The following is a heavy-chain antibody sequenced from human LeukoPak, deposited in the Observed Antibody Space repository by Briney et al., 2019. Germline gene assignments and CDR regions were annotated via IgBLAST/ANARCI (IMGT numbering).Heavy chain of an antibody. CDR2: ISSSSSDI. J-gene: IGHJ5*01. CDR1: GFTFSNAW. Sequence: GGSLRLSCAASGFTFSNAWMSWVRQAPGKGLEWVSSISSSSSDIYYADSVKGRFTISRDNAKNSLYLQMNSLRADDTAVYYCARGALGSGWYNWFDSWGQGTLVTVSS. D-gene: IGHD6-19*01. CDR3: ARGALGSGWYNWFDS. V-gene: IGHV3-21*01.